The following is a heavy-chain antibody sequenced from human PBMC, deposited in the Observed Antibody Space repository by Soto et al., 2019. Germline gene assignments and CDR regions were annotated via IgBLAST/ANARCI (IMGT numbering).Heavy chain of an antibody. D-gene: IGHD2-15*01. CDR2: INTNNGDT. CDR1: GYTFTTYG. V-gene: IGHV1-18*01. Sequence: QAQLVQSGAEVRKPGALVKFSCKASGYTFTTYGISWLRQATGQGLEWMGWINTNNGDTKYAQNFQGRVTMTTDTSTSTAYMEVRSLTSDDTAVYYCARKGCLGTCNWFDPWGQGTLVTVSS. J-gene: IGHJ5*02. CDR3: ARKGCLGTCNWFDP.